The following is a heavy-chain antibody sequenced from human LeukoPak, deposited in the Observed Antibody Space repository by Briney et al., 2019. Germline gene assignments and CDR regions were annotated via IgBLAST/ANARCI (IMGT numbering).Heavy chain of an antibody. Sequence: ASVKVSCKASRGTFSSYAISWVRQAPGQGLEWMGGIIPIFGTANYAQKFQGRVTITTDESTSTAYMELSSLRSEDTAVDYCARSSVVPAAKFDYWGQGTLVTVSS. D-gene: IGHD2-2*01. CDR2: IIPIFGTA. CDR1: RGTFSSYA. J-gene: IGHJ4*02. V-gene: IGHV1-69*05. CDR3: ARSSVVPAAKFDY.